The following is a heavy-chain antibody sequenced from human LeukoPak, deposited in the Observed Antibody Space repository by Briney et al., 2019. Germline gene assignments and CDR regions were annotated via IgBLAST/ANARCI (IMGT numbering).Heavy chain of an antibody. V-gene: IGHV5-51*01. CDR3: ARPRGGNMVRGFIDAFDI. J-gene: IGHJ3*02. CDR1: GYSFTSYW. D-gene: IGHD3-10*01. Sequence: GESLKISCKGSGYSFTSYWIGWVRQMPGKGLEWMGIIYPGDSDTRYSPSFQGQVTISADKSISTAYLQWSSLKASDTAMYYCARPRGGNMVRGFIDAFDIWGQGTMVTVSS. CDR2: IYPGDSDT.